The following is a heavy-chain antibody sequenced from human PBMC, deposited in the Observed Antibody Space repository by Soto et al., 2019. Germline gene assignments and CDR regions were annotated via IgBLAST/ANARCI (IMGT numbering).Heavy chain of an antibody. V-gene: IGHV3-74*01. J-gene: IGHJ4*02. D-gene: IGHD3-3*01. Sequence: EVQLVESGGNLVQPGGFLRLSCATSGFTFSRYWMHWVCQVPGKGLVWVSRINSDGSSISYSDSVKGRFTISRDNAKNTLYLQMNSLRVEDKAVYYCARLPVDTITSLDYWGQGTLVTVSS. CDR3: ARLPVDTITSLDY. CDR1: GFTFSRYW. CDR2: INSDGSSI.